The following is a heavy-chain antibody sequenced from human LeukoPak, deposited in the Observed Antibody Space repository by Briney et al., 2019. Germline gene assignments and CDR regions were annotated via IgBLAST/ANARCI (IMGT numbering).Heavy chain of an antibody. V-gene: IGHV3-11*01. CDR1: GFTFSDYY. J-gene: IGHJ3*02. Sequence: GGSLRLSCAASGFTFSDYYMSWIRQAPGQGLEWVSYISSSGSTIYYADSVKGRFTISRDNAKNSLYLQMNSLRAEDTAVYYCASSMMDDAFDIWGQGTMVTVSS. D-gene: IGHD2/OR15-2a*01. CDR3: ASSMMDDAFDI. CDR2: ISSSGSTI.